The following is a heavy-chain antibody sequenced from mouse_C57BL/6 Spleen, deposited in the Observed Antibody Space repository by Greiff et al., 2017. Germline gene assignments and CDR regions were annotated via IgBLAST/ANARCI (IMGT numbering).Heavy chain of an antibody. CDR3: AREDHYSNYTWFAY. CDR1: GYTFTSYW. V-gene: IGHV1-50*01. Sequence: QVQLLQPGAELVKPGASVKLSCKASGYTFTSYWMQWVKQRPGQGLEWIGEIDTSDSYTNYNQKVKGKATLTVDTSSSTAYMQLSSLTSEDSAVYYCAREDHYSNYTWFAYWGQGTLVTVSA. J-gene: IGHJ3*01. CDR2: IDTSDSYT. D-gene: IGHD2-5*01.